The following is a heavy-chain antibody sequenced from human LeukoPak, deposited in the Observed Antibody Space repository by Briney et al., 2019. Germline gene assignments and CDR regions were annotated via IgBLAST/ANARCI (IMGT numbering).Heavy chain of an antibody. CDR2: ISYDGNKK. Sequence: GGSLRLSCEASGLTFNNYAMHWVRQAPGKGLEWVAVISYDGNKKYYADSLKGRFTISRDNSENTLYLQMNSLRTEDTAVYYCANYGGTYYFDYWGQGTLVTVSS. D-gene: IGHD4-23*01. CDR1: GLTFNNYA. CDR3: ANYGGTYYFDY. J-gene: IGHJ4*02. V-gene: IGHV3-30*18.